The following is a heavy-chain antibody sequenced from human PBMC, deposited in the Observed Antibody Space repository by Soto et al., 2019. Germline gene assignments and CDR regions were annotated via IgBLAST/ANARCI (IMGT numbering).Heavy chain of an antibody. CDR1: GFTFSSYG. CDR2: ISYDGSNK. J-gene: IGHJ4*02. Sequence: GGSLRLSCAASGFTFSSYGMHWVRQAPGKGLEWVAVISYDGSNKYYADSVKGRFTISRDNSKNTLYLQMNSLRAEDTAVYYCAKGGRFLEWLLIRFFWGQGTLVTVSS. D-gene: IGHD3-3*01. CDR3: AKGGRFLEWLLIRFF. V-gene: IGHV3-30*18.